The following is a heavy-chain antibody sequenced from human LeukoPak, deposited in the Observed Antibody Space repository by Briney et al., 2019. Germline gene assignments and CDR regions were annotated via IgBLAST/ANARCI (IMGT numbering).Heavy chain of an antibody. CDR3: ARAWLNGDVDY. J-gene: IGHJ4*02. D-gene: IGHD4-17*01. CDR1: GGSFSGYY. CDR2: INHSGST. Sequence: PSETLSLTCAVYGGSFSGYYWSWIRQPPGKGLEWIGEINHSGSTNYNPSLKSRVTISVDTSKNQFSLKLSSVTAADTAVYYCARAWLNGDVDYWGQETLVSVSS. V-gene: IGHV4-34*01.